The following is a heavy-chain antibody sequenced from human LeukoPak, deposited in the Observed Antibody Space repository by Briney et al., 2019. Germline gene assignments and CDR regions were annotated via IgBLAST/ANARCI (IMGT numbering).Heavy chain of an antibody. D-gene: IGHD6-19*01. CDR3: ARASGWYVPDYYFDY. Sequence: ASVKVSCKASGYTFTSYYMHWVRQAPGQGLEWMGIINPSGGSTSYAQKFQGRVTMTRDTSTSTVYMELGSLRSEDTAVYYCARASGWYVPDYYFDYWGQGTLVTVSS. CDR2: INPSGGST. V-gene: IGHV1-46*01. J-gene: IGHJ4*02. CDR1: GYTFTSYY.